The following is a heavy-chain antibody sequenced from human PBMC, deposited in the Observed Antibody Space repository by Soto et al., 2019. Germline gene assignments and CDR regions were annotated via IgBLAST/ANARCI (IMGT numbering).Heavy chain of an antibody. CDR3: ANDIIVIPGAKGLDY. CDR2: ISSSSSYI. V-gene: IGHV3-21*01. CDR1: GFTFSSYS. D-gene: IGHD2-2*01. Sequence: GGSLRLSCAASGFTFSSYSMNWVRQAPGKGLEWVSSISSSSSYIYYAESVKGRFTISRDNAKNSLYLQMNSLRSEDTAVYYCANDIIVIPGAKGLDYWGQGALVTVSS. J-gene: IGHJ4*02.